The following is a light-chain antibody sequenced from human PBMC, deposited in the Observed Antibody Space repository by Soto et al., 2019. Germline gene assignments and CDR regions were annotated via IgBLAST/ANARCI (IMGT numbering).Light chain of an antibody. Sequence: DIQMTQSPSSLSASVGDRVTITCRASQGISNYLAWYQQKPGKVPKLLIYAASALQSGVPSRFRGSGSGTDFTLTISSQQPEDVATYYCQKHDSAPVTFGQGTRLEIK. CDR2: AAS. CDR1: QGISNY. CDR3: QKHDSAPVT. J-gene: IGKJ5*01. V-gene: IGKV1-27*01.